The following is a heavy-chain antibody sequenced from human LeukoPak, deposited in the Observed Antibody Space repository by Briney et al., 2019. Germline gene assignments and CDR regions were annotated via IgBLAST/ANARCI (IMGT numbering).Heavy chain of an antibody. CDR3: ARELRNVVVTAIEDAFDI. CDR2: IYYSGST. D-gene: IGHD2-21*02. Sequence: TSETLSLTCIVSGGSISSISSNNYHWGWIRQPPGKGLEWIGSIYYSGSTYYNPSLKSRVTISVDTSKNQFSLKLSSVTAADTAVYYCARELRNVVVTAIEDAFDIWGQGTMVTVSS. J-gene: IGHJ3*02. V-gene: IGHV4-39*07. CDR1: GGSISSISSNNYH.